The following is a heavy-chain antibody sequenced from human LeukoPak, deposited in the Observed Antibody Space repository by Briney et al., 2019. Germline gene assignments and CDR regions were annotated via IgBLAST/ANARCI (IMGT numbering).Heavy chain of an antibody. J-gene: IGHJ6*02. D-gene: IGHD4-17*01. V-gene: IGHV4-59*12. CDR2: FDNSGST. CDR3: ARAPGRGRVTTSYYYGMDV. CDR1: GGSINNYC. Sequence: SETLSLTCTVSGGSINNYCWSWIRQPPGKGLEWIGFFDNSGSTNYNPSLKSRVTISVDTSKNQFSLKLSSVTAADTAVYYCARAPGRGRVTTSYYYGMDVWGQGTTVTVSS.